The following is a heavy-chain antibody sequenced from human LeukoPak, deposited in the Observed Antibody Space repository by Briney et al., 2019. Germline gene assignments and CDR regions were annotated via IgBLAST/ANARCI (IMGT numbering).Heavy chain of an antibody. J-gene: IGHJ6*03. CDR1: GFTFDDYG. V-gene: IGHV3-20*04. CDR3: ARMTTVTTVIHYYYYMDV. D-gene: IGHD4-11*01. CDR2: INWNGGCT. Sequence: GGSLRLSCAASGFTFDDYGMSWVRQAPGKGLEWVSGINWNGGCTGYADSVKGRFTISRDNAKNSLYLQMNSLRAEDTALYYCARMTTVTTVIHYYYYMDVWGKGTTVTVSS.